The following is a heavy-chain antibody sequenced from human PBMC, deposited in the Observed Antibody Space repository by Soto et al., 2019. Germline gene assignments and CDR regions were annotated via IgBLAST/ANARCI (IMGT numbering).Heavy chain of an antibody. J-gene: IGHJ4*02. Sequence: PSETLSLTCTVSGGSISSSSYYWGWIRQPPGKGLEWIGSIYYSGSTYYNPSLKSRVTISVDTSMNQFSLKLSSVTAADTAVYYCARQVTGDGYYFDYWGQGTLVTSPQ. CDR2: IYYSGST. V-gene: IGHV4-39*01. CDR3: ARQVTGDGYYFDY. CDR1: GGSISSSSYY. D-gene: IGHD4-17*01.